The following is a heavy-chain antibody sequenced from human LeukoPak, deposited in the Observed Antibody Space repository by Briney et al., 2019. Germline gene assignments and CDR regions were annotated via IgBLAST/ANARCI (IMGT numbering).Heavy chain of an antibody. D-gene: IGHD4-17*01. CDR1: GFTFSSYA. V-gene: IGHV3-23*01. CDR2: ISGSGGST. Sequence: GGSLRLSCAASGFTFSSYAMCWVRQAPGRGLEWVSAISGSGGSTYYADSVKGRFTISRDNSKNTLCLQMNSLRAEDTAVYYCAKDFNDYGDYEWFDPWGQGTLFTVSS. J-gene: IGHJ5*02. CDR3: AKDFNDYGDYEWFDP.